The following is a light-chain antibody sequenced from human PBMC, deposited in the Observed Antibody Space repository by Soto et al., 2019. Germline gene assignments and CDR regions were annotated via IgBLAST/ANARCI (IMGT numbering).Light chain of an antibody. V-gene: IGLV1-44*01. CDR1: SSNIGRNT. CDR2: RNN. J-gene: IGLJ1*01. CDR3: AAWDDSLTDYV. Sequence: QSVLTQAPSASETPGQRVPISCSGGSSNIGRNTVNWYQQLPGTAPKLLIYRNNRRPSGVPDRFSGSKSGTSASLAISGLQSEDEADYYCAAWDDSLTDYVFGTGTKLTVL.